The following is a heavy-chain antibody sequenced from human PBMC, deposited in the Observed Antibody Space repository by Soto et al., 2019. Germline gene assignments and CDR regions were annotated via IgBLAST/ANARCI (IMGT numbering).Heavy chain of an antibody. CDR1: GGTFSSHA. CDR3: ARFDITGTKH. CDR2: IIPIFGTA. V-gene: IGHV1-69*13. J-gene: IGHJ1*01. D-gene: IGHD1-7*01. Sequence: SVKVSCKASGGTFSSHAISWLRQAPGQGLEWMGGIIPIFGTANYAQKFQGRVTITADESTSTAYMELSSLRSEDTSVYYCARFDITGTKHWGQGTLFIVSS.